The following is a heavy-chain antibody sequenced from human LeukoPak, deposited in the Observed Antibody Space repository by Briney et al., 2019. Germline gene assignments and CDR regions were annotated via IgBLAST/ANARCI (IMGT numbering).Heavy chain of an antibody. CDR3: ARATSGQRRDGYNYYYYYYMDV. Sequence: PSETLSLTCTVSGGSISRYYWNWLRQPPGKGLEWIGYIYNSGSTNYNPSLKSRVPILVDASKNHFSLKLNSVTAADTAVYYCARATSGQRRDGYNYYYYYYMDVWGKGTTVTV. V-gene: IGHV4-59*01. D-gene: IGHD5-24*01. CDR1: GGSISRYY. CDR2: IYNSGST. J-gene: IGHJ6*03.